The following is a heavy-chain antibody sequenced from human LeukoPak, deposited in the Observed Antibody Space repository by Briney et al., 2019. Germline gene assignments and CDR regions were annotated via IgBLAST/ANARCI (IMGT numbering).Heavy chain of an antibody. J-gene: IGHJ3*02. Sequence: ASVKVSCKASGYTFTGNYFHWVRQSPGQGLEWMGWIDANSGGTNYVQKFEGRVNMTRDTSISTAYMEVSRLRSDDTAVYYCGRGSDKDIWGQGTMVTVSA. CDR2: IDANSGGT. V-gene: IGHV1-2*02. CDR1: GYTFTGNY. CDR3: GRGSDKDI. D-gene: IGHD3-3*01.